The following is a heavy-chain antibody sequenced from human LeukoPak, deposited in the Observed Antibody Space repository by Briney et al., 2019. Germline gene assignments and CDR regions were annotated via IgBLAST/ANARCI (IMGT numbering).Heavy chain of an antibody. D-gene: IGHD3-22*01. CDR2: ISAYNGNT. J-gene: IGHJ4*02. V-gene: IGHV1-18*01. CDR3: ARAFSPTYYYESSGYYLDY. Sequence: ASVKVSCKASGYTFTSYGISWVRQAPGQGLEWMGWISAYNGNTNYAQKLQGRVTMTTDTSTSTAYMELRSLRSDDTAVYYCARAFSPTYYYESSGYYLDYWGQGTLVTVSS. CDR1: GYTFTSYG.